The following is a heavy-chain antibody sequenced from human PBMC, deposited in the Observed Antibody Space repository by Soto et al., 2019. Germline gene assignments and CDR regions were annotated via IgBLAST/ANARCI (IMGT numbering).Heavy chain of an antibody. V-gene: IGHV4-59*01. CDR2: VYNNGGT. CDR1: GGSISSDY. J-gene: IGHJ3*02. Sequence: SETLSLTCTVSGGSISSDYWSWIRQPPGKGLEWVGYVYNNGGTKYDPSLKSRVTISVDTSNNQFSLKLTSVTAADTAVYYCARGYYYDTSGYYTAFDIWGQGTMVTVSS. CDR3: ARGYYYDTSGYYTAFDI. D-gene: IGHD3-22*01.